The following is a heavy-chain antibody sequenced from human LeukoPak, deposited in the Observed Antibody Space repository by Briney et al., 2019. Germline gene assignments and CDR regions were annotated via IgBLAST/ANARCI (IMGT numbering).Heavy chain of an antibody. J-gene: IGHJ3*02. CDR3: AREIVATIGGAFDI. D-gene: IGHD5-12*01. CDR1: GYTFSDYY. CDR2: INPHSGGT. V-gene: IGHV1-2*02. Sequence: EASVKVSCKASGYTFSDYYLHWVRQAPAHGLEWMGWINPHSGGTHYAQKFQGRVTMTRDTSISTAYMELSSLRSDDTAVYFCAREIVATIGGAFDIWGQGTMVTVSS.